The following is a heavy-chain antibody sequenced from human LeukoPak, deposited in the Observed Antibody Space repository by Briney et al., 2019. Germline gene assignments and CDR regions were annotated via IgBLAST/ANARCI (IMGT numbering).Heavy chain of an antibody. Sequence: PSETLSLTCAVYGGSFSGYYWSWIRQPPGKGLEWIGEINHSGSTYYNPSLKSRVTISVDTSKNQFSLKLSSVTAADTAVYYCARVISGWGFDYWGQGTLVTVSS. CDR2: INHSGST. CDR1: GGSFSGYY. V-gene: IGHV4-34*01. D-gene: IGHD6-25*01. J-gene: IGHJ4*02. CDR3: ARVISGWGFDY.